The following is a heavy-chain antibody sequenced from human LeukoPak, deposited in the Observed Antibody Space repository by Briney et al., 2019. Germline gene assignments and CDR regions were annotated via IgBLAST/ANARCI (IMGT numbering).Heavy chain of an antibody. CDR1: GFTVSSNY. D-gene: IGHD6-19*01. V-gene: IGHV3-53*01. Sequence: GGSLRLSCAASGFTVSSNYMSWVRQAPGKGLEWVSVIYSGGSTYYADSVKGRFTISRDNSKNTLYLQMNSLRAEDTAVYYCARERRGFGSGWYFFDYWGQGTLVTVSS. J-gene: IGHJ4*02. CDR2: IYSGGST. CDR3: ARERRGFGSGWYFFDY.